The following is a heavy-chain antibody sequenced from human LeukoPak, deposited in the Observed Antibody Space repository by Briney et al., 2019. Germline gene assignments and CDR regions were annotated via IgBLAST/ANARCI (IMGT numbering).Heavy chain of an antibody. Sequence: ASVKVSCKASGYTFTSYDINWVRQATGQGLEWMGWMNPNSGNTGYAQKFQGRVTMTRNTSISTAYMELSSLRSEDTAVYYCARDLRYDSSGYLYRVSGGAFDIWGQGTMVTVSS. CDR2: MNPNSGNT. CDR3: ARDLRYDSSGYLYRVSGGAFDI. D-gene: IGHD3-22*01. CDR1: GYTFTSYD. V-gene: IGHV1-8*01. J-gene: IGHJ3*02.